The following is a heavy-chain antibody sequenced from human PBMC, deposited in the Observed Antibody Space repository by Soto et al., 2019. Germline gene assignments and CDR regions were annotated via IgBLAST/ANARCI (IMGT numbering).Heavy chain of an antibody. CDR3: ARARVAAARRDAFDI. J-gene: IGHJ3*02. CDR1: GDTFSFYT. Sequence: ASVKVSCKASGDTFSFYTINWVRQAPGLGLEWVGRINPIVSMSNYAQKFQGRVTITADKSTSTAYMELSSLRSEDTAVYYCARARVAAARRDAFDIWGQGTMVTVSS. D-gene: IGHD6-13*01. V-gene: IGHV1-69*02. CDR2: INPIVSMS.